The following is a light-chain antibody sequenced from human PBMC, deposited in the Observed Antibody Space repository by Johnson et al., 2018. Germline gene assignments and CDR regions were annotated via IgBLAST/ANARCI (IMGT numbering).Light chain of an antibody. CDR3: GKWDSSLSAGNV. CDR2: ENN. V-gene: IGLV1-51*02. J-gene: IGLJ1*01. Sequence: QSVLTQPPSVSAAPGQKVTISCSGSSSNIGNNYVSWYQQLPGTAPKLLIYENNKRPSGIPDRFSGSKSGTSATLGITGLETGDEADYYCGKWDSSLSAGNVFGTGTKGTVL. CDR1: SSNIGNNY.